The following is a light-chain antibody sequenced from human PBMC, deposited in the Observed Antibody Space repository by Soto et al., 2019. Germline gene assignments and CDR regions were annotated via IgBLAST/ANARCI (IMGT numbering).Light chain of an antibody. V-gene: IGLV4-60*02. CDR2: LEGSGSY. CDR3: ETWAMNTHVV. J-gene: IGLJ2*01. CDR1: SGHSSYI. Sequence: QLVLTQSSSASASLGSSVKLTCTLSSGHSSYIIAWHQQQPGKAPRYLMKLEGSGSYNKGSGVPDRFSGSSSGADRYLTISSLQFEDEADYYCETWAMNTHVVFGGGTKLTVL.